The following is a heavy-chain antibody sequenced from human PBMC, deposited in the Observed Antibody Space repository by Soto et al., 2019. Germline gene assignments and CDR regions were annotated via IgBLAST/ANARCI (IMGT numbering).Heavy chain of an antibody. Sequence: PSETLSLTCAVSGGSISSGGYSWSWIRQPPGKGLEWIGYIYYSGSTNYNPSLKSRVTISVDTSKNQFSLKLSSVTAADTAVYYCARPQREGARNDAFDIWGQGTMVTVSS. CDR3: ARPQREGARNDAFDI. CDR1: GGSISSGGYS. J-gene: IGHJ3*02. V-gene: IGHV4-61*08. CDR2: IYYSGST.